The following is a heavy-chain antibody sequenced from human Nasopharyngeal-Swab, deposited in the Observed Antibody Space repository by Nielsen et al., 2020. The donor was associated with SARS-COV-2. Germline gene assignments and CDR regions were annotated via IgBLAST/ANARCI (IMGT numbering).Heavy chain of an antibody. V-gene: IGHV1-18*01. J-gene: IGHJ4*02. Sequence: ASVKLPCKACGYSSISYGISWVRQAPGQGLEWMGWISAYNGNTNYAQKLQGRVTMTTDTSTSTAYMELRSLRSDDTAVYYCARDMWAVAGNGPDYWGQGTLVTVSS. D-gene: IGHD6-19*01. CDR2: ISAYNGNT. CDR1: GYSSISYG. CDR3: ARDMWAVAGNGPDY.